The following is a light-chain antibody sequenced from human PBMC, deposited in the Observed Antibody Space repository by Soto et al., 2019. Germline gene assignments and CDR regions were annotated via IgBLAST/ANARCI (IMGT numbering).Light chain of an antibody. Sequence: EIVMTQSPATLSVSPGERATLSCRASQSVSRHLAWYQQRPGQAPRLLIYDASTRATGIPARFSGSGSGTEFTLTISSLQSEDCAVYYCQHYNDWRSLTFGGGTKVEI. CDR2: DAS. J-gene: IGKJ4*01. V-gene: IGKV3-15*01. CDR3: QHYNDWRSLT. CDR1: QSVSRH.